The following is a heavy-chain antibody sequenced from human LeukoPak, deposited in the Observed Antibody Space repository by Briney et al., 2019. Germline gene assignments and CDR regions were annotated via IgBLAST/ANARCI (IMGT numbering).Heavy chain of an antibody. V-gene: IGHV4-34*01. D-gene: IGHD3-10*01. J-gene: IGHJ4*02. Sequence: SETLSLTCAVYGGSFSGYYWSWIRQPPGKGLEWIGEINHSGSTNYNPSLKSRVTISVDTSKNQFSLKLSSVTAADTAVYYCARGRYYYGLGSYPPFDYWGQGTLVTVSS. CDR1: GGSFSGYY. CDR2: INHSGST. CDR3: ARGRYYYGLGSYPPFDY.